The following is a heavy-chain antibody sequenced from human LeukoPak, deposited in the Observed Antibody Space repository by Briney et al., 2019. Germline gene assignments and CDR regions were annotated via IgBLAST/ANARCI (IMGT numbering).Heavy chain of an antibody. V-gene: IGHV3-30*02. CDR1: GFTLSSYG. CDR2: IRYDGSNK. J-gene: IGHJ5*02. CDR3: AKGQKWFDP. Sequence: GGSLRLSCAASGFTLSSYGMHWVRQAPGKGLEWVAFIRYDGSNKYYADSVKGRFTISRDNSKHMLYLQMDSLRVEDTAVYFCAKGQKWFDPWGQGTLVTVSS.